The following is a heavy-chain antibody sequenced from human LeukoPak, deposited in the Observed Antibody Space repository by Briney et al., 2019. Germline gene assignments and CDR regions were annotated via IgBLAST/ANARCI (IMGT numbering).Heavy chain of an antibody. CDR3: ARVDYDILTGYYIYAFDI. V-gene: IGHV3-21*01. D-gene: IGHD3-9*01. Sequence: GGSLRLSCAASGFTLSSYSMNWVRQAPGKGLEWVSSISGSSSYIYYADSVKGRFTISRDNAKNSLYLQMNSLRAEDTAVYYCARVDYDILTGYYIYAFDIWGQGTMVTVSS. CDR2: ISGSSSYI. CDR1: GFTLSSYS. J-gene: IGHJ3*02.